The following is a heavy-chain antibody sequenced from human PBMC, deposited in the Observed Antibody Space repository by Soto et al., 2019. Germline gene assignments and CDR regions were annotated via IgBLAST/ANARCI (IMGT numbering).Heavy chain of an antibody. CDR1: GFTFSSYA. J-gene: IGHJ6*02. CDR2: ISYDGSNK. D-gene: IGHD1-7*01. V-gene: IGHV3-30-3*01. Sequence: PGGSLRLSCAASGFTFSSYAMHWVRQAPGKGLEWVAVISYDGSNKYYADSVKGRFTISRDNSKNTLYLQMNSLRAEDTAVYYCAREAGNSGSYYYYGMDVWGQGTTVTVS. CDR3: AREAGNSGSYYYYGMDV.